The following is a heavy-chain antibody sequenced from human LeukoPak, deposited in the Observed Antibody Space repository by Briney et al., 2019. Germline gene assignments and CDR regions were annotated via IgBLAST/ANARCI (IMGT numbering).Heavy chain of an antibody. CDR3: AKDAYLIAVAGNYFEY. D-gene: IGHD6-19*01. Sequence: GGSLRLSCAASGFKFNSYAMSWVRQAPGKGLEWVSTISGSGGSTYYADSLKGQFTISRDNSKNTLYVQMNSLRPEDTAVYYCAKDAYLIAVAGNYFEYWGQGTLVTVSS. J-gene: IGHJ4*02. CDR1: GFKFNSYA. V-gene: IGHV3-23*01. CDR2: ISGSGGST.